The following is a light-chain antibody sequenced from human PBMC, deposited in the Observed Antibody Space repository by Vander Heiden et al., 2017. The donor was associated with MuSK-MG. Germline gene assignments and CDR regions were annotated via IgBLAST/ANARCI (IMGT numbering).Light chain of an antibody. Sequence: QSVLPQPPSVSGAPGQRVTISCPGSSSNIGAGYDVHWYQQLPGTAPKLLIYGNSNRPSGVPDRFSGSKSGTSASLAITGLQAEDEADYYCQSYDSSLSVWVFGGGTKLTVL. J-gene: IGLJ3*02. CDR3: QSYDSSLSVWV. V-gene: IGLV1-40*01. CDR1: SSNIGAGYD. CDR2: GNS.